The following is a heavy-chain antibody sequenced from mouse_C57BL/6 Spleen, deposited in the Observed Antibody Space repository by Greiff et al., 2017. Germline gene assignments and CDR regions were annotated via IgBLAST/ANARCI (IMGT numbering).Heavy chain of an antibody. CDR3: ARKIHYYGSSYSYDTMDY. D-gene: IGHD1-1*01. CDR2: IWGGGST. CDR1: GFSLTSYG. Sequence: VQLQESGPGLVQPSQSLSITCTASGFSLTSYGVHWVRQSPGQGLEWLGVIWGGGSTDYNAAFISRLGISKDNSKSHVFFKMNSLQADDTAIYYCARKIHYYGSSYSYDTMDYWGQGTSVTVSS. J-gene: IGHJ4*01. V-gene: IGHV2-2*01.